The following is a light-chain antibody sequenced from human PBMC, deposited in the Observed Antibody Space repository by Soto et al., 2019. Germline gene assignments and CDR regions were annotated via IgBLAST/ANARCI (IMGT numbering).Light chain of an antibody. CDR3: QQYNNYSPRT. Sequence: DLQMTQSPSTLSASVGDRVTITCRASQSSNWLAWYQQKPGKAPKLLIYKASSLESGVPSRFSGSGSWTEFTLTISSLQPDYFATYYCQQYNNYSPRTFGQGTKVEIK. CDR1: QSSNW. V-gene: IGKV1-5*03. CDR2: KAS. J-gene: IGKJ1*01.